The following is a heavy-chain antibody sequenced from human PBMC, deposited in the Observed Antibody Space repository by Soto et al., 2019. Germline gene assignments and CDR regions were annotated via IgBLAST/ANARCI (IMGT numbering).Heavy chain of an antibody. J-gene: IGHJ6*04. CDR1: GFTFSGSG. Sequence: EVQLVESGGGLVQPGGFLKLSCAASGFTFSGSGIHWVRQASGNGLEWVGRRRSKANNYATAYAASVTGRFTISRDDSKHTAFLQMNSLKTEDTSVYYCARPARSSSRGTNHYYYGLDVWGKGTTVIVSS. CDR3: ARPARSSSRGTNHYYYGLDV. V-gene: IGHV3-73*02. CDR2: RRSKANNYAT. D-gene: IGHD6-6*01.